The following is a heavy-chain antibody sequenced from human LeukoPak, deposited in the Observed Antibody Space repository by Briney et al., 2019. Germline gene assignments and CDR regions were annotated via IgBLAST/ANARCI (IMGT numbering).Heavy chain of an antibody. CDR1: GFTFSSYE. CDR3: VRDRLRGSDY. D-gene: IGHD4-17*01. J-gene: IGHJ4*02. V-gene: IGHV3-48*03. CDR2: ISSSGSTI. Sequence: GGSLRLSCAASGFTFSSYEMNWVRQAPGKGLEWVSYISSSGSTIYYADSVKGRFTISRDNAKNSLYLQMNSLRAEDTAVYYCVRDRLRGSDYWGQGTLVTVSS.